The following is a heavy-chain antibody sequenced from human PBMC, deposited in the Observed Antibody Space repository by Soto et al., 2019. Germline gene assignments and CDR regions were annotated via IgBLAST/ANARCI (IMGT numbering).Heavy chain of an antibody. CDR1: GFTFSSYC. CDR2: VNSDGSIT. D-gene: IGHD1-26*01. J-gene: IGHJ4*02. V-gene: IGHV3-74*01. CDR3: ARVGATTWY. Sequence: LILSCAASGFTFSSYCMHWVRQAPGKGLVWVSRVNSDGSITNYADAVKGRFTISRDNAKNTLYLQMDGLRAEDTAVYYCARVGATTWYWGQGTLVTVSS.